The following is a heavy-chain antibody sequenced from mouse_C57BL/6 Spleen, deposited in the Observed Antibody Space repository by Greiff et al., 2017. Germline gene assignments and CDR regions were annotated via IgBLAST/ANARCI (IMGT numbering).Heavy chain of an antibody. CDR3: ARNLYGYDGAGFAY. CDR2: IYPGSGST. J-gene: IGHJ3*01. CDR1: GYTFTSYW. Sequence: QVQLQQPGAELVKPGASVKMSCKASGYTFTSYWITWVKQRPGQGLEWIGDIYPGSGSTNYNEKFKSKATLTVDTSSSTAYMQRSSLTSEDSAVYYCARNLYGYDGAGFAYWGQGTLGTVSA. D-gene: IGHD2-2*01. V-gene: IGHV1-55*01.